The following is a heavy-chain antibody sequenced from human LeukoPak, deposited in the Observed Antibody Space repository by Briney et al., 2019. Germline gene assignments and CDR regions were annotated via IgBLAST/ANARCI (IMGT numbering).Heavy chain of an antibody. J-gene: IGHJ3*02. Sequence: SETLSLTCVVSGYSISSGYYWGWIRPPPGKGLEWIGSIYHSGSTYYSPSLKSRVTISVDTSKNQFSLKLSSVTAADTAVYYCARALYCSGTSCYIFAFDIWGQGTMVTVSS. CDR3: ARALYCSGTSCYIFAFDI. V-gene: IGHV4-38-2*01. CDR1: GYSISSGYY. CDR2: IYHSGST. D-gene: IGHD2-2*02.